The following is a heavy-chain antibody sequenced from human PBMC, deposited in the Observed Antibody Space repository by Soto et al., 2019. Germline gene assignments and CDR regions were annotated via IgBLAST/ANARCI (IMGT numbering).Heavy chain of an antibody. CDR2: IDPSDSFA. Sequence: PGESLKISCQAFEYSFPIFWISWVRQMPGEGLEWMGRIDPSDSFATYSPSFQGHVTISADKSTRIVYLQWNSLKASDTATYYCARHQAGSGNSNFDFWGQGTQVTAPQ. CDR3: ARHQAGSGNSNFDF. D-gene: IGHD3-10*01. J-gene: IGHJ4*02. CDR1: EYSFPIFW. V-gene: IGHV5-10-1*01.